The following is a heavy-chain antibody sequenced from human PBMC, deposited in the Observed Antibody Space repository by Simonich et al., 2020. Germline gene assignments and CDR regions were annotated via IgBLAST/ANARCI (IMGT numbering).Heavy chain of an antibody. CDR3: ASSKLATIDY. J-gene: IGHJ4*02. CDR1: GYTFTGYY. CDR2: SNPNSGGK. V-gene: IGHV1-2*02. D-gene: IGHD5-12*01. Sequence: QVQLVQSGAEVKKPGASVKVSCKASGYTFTGYYMHWVRQAPGQGLEWMGGSNPNSGGKNYAQKFQGRVTRTRDASISTAYMELSRLRSDDTAVYYWASSKLATIDYWGQGTLVTVSS.